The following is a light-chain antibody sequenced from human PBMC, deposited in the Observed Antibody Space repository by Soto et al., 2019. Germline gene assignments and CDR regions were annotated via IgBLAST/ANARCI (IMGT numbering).Light chain of an antibody. J-gene: IGLJ2*01. Sequence: QSALTQPASVSGSPGQSITISCTGTSSDVGSHNLVSWYQQHPGKAPKLMIYEASKRPSGASNRFSGSKSGNTASLTISGLQAEDEADYYCCSYAGSSTFAIFGGGTKLTVL. V-gene: IGLV2-23*02. CDR2: EAS. CDR3: CSYAGSSTFAI. CDR1: SSDVGSHNL.